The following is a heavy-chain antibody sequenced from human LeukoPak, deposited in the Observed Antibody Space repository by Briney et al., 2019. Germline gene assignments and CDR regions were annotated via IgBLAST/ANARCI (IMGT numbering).Heavy chain of an antibody. CDR1: GGSISSYY. V-gene: IGHV4-59*01. Sequence: SETLSLTCTVSGGSISSYYWSWIRQPPGKGLEWIGYIYYSGSTNYNPSLKSRVTISVDPSKNQFSLKLSSVTAADTAVYYCARAIYWFPWFDPWGQGTLVTVSS. CDR2: IYYSGST. J-gene: IGHJ5*02. CDR3: ARAIYWFPWFDP. D-gene: IGHD2-8*02.